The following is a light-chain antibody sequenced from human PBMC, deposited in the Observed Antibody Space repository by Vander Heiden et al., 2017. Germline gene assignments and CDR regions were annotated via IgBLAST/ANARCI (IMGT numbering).Light chain of an antibody. V-gene: IGLV3-25*03. CDR1: ALPKQY. CDR3: QSLDRSATVI. CDR2: KDS. J-gene: IGLJ2*01. Sequence: SYELKQPPSVSVSPGQTARITCSGDALPKQYGCWYQQKPGQAPVLVIYKDSERPSGIPERVSGSTSGTTVTLTITGVQAEDEADYYCQSLDRSATVIFGGGTKLTVL.